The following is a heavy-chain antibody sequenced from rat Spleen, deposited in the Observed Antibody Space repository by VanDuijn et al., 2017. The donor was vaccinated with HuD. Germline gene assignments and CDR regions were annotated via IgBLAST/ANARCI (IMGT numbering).Heavy chain of an antibody. CDR2: INADGGTT. D-gene: IGHD1-11*01. CDR1: GFTFSSYW. CDR3: ARDRDGGYAFAH. J-gene: IGHJ3*01. V-gene: IGHV5-58*01. Sequence: EVQLVESGGDLVQPGRSMQLSCAASGFTFSSYWMYWIRQAPGKGLEWVSSINADGGTTYYPDSVKGRFTISRDNAENTVYLQMNSLRSEDTATYYCARDRDGGYAFAHWGQGTLVTVSS.